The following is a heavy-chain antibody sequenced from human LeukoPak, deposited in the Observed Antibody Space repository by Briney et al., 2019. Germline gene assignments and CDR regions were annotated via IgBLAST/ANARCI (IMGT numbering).Heavy chain of an antibody. CDR2: IYYSGSA. D-gene: IGHD4-23*01. Sequence: AETLSLTCTVSGGSISSSSYYWGWIRQPPGKGLEWIGSIYYSGSAYYDPALKSRVTISVDTSKNQFSLKLTPVPAADTAVYYCARDTQNDYGGKPPFDHWGQGTLVTVSS. V-gene: IGHV4-39*07. CDR3: ARDTQNDYGGKPPFDH. CDR1: GGSISSSSYY. J-gene: IGHJ4*02.